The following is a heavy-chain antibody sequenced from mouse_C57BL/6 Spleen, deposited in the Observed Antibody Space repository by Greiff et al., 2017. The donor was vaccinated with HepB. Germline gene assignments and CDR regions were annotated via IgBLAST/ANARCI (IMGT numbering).Heavy chain of an antibody. V-gene: IGHV5-6*01. D-gene: IGHD4-1*01. CDR2: ISSGGSYT. J-gene: IGHJ2*01. CDR3: ARHSNWDGFDY. Sequence: EVMLVESGGDLVKPGGSLKLSCAASGFTFSSYGMSWVRQTPDKRLEWVATISSGGSYTYYPGSVKGRFPISRDNAKNTLYLQMSSLKSEDTAMYYCARHSNWDGFDYWGQGTTLTVSS. CDR1: GFTFSSYG.